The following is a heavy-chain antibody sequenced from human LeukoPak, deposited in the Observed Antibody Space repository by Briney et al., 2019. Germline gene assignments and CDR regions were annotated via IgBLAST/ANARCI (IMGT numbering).Heavy chain of an antibody. CDR2: IKQDGSDR. CDR1: GFPFSSYW. V-gene: IGHV3-7*01. J-gene: IGHJ4*02. Sequence: GGSLRLSCAGSGFPFSSYWMSWVRQAPGKGMKWVANIKQDGSDRYYVDSVKGRFTISRDNAKNSLYLQLNSLRADDTAVYYCARLTGTTGFDYWGQGTLVTVSS. D-gene: IGHD1-1*01. CDR3: ARLTGTTGFDY.